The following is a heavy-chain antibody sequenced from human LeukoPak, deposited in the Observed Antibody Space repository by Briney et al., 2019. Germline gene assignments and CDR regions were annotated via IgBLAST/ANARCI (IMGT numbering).Heavy chain of an antibody. CDR3: ARDIRAVGVTLYFDY. CDR2: INGDGSNT. V-gene: IGHV3-74*03. Sequence: GGSLRLSCAASGFTFSSHWMHWVRQAPGKGLVWVSRINGDGSNTTYADSVKGRFTISRDNAKNSLYLQMNSLRAEDTAMYYCARDIRAVGVTLYFDYWGQGILVTVTS. J-gene: IGHJ4*02. D-gene: IGHD1-26*01. CDR1: GFTFSSHW.